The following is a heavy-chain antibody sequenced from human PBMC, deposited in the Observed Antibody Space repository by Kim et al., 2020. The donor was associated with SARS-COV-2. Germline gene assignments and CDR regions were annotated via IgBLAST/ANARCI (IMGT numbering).Heavy chain of an antibody. CDR1: GGTFSSYA. Sequence: SVKVSCKASGGTFSSYAISWVRQAPGQGLEWMGGIIPIFGTANYAQKFQGRVTITADESTSTAYMELSSLRSEDTAVYYCARSPGIVATICWFDPWGQGTLVTVSS. CDR3: ARSPGIVATICWFDP. D-gene: IGHD5-12*01. V-gene: IGHV1-69*13. CDR2: IIPIFGTA. J-gene: IGHJ5*02.